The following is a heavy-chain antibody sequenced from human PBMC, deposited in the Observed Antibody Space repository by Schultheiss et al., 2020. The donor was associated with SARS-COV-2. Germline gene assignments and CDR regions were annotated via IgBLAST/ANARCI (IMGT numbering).Heavy chain of an antibody. Sequence: SETLSLTCTVSGGSISSYYWTWIRQPPGKGLEWIGEINHIGSTNYNPSLKSRVTISVDTSKNQFSLKLSSVTAADTAVYYCARDRWDSYYYYGMDVWGQGTTVTVSS. J-gene: IGHJ6*02. V-gene: IGHV4-59*01. CDR1: GGSISSYY. CDR3: ARDRWDSYYYYGMDV. D-gene: IGHD1-26*01. CDR2: INHIGST.